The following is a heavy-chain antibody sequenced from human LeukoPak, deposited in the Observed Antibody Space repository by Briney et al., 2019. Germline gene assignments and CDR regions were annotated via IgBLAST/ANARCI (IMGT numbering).Heavy chain of an antibody. CDR1: GGSISTGNYW. D-gene: IGHD3-16*01. V-gene: IGHV4-39*01. J-gene: IGHJ4*02. CDR3: ARQMGVGVWALDY. Sequence: SETLSLTCDVSGGSISTGNYWWGWLRQPPGKGLEWIGIIFHTGKTHDNPSLKSRVSMSVDTSKNQFSLRLSAVTAADTAVYYCARQMGVGVWALDYWGQGALVTVSS. CDR2: IFHTGKT.